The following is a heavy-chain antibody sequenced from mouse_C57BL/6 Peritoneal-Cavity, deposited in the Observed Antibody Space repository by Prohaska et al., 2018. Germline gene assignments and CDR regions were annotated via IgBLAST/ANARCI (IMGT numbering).Heavy chain of an antibody. CDR2: IDPSDSET. D-gene: IGHD2-5*01. J-gene: IGHJ3*01. V-gene: IGHV1-52*01. CDR1: GYTFTSYW. Sequence: QVQLQQPGDELVRPGSSVKLSCKASGYTFTSYWMHWVKQRPIQGLEWIGNIDPSDSETHYNQKFKDKATVTVDKSFSTAYMQLSSLTSEDSAVYYCAREGSNYGFAYWGQGTLVTVSA. CDR3: AREGSNYGFAY.